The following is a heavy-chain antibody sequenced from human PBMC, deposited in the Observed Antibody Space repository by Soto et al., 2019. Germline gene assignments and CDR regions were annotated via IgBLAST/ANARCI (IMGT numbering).Heavy chain of an antibody. CDR2: IKGDGSNI. Sequence: EVQLVESGGGLVQPGGSLRLSCATSGFTFSDYWMHWVRQAPGKGLAWVSQIKGDGSNIKYADSVKGRFTISRDNAKSTLYLQMNSLRDEDTAVYYCARDDSGPMMFEYWGQGNLVTVSS. CDR1: GFTFSDYW. V-gene: IGHV3-74*01. CDR3: ARDDSGPMMFEY. J-gene: IGHJ4*02. D-gene: IGHD6-19*01.